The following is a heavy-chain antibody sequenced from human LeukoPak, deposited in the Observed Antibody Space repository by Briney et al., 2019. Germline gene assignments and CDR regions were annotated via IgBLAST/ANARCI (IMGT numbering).Heavy chain of an antibody. D-gene: IGHD1-26*01. V-gene: IGHV3-48*02. CDR3: ARLSPSGSYPYDY. CDR2: ISSSSSTI. J-gene: IGHJ4*02. Sequence: GGSLRLSCAASGFTFSNAWMSWVRQAPGKGLEWVSYISSSSSTIYYADSVKGRFTISRDNAKNSLYLQMNSLRDEDTAVYYCARLSPSGSYPYDYWGQGTLVTVSS. CDR1: GFTFSNAW.